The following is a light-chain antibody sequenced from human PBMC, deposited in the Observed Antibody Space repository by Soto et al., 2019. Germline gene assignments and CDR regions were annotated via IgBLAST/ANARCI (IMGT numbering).Light chain of an antibody. CDR2: DIS. J-gene: IGLJ1*01. CDR3: SSYTSSSTRV. CDR1: SSDVGGYNY. Sequence: QAVVTQPASVSGSPGQSITISCTGTSSDVGGYNYVSWYQQHPGKAPKLMIYDISNRPSGVSNRFSGSKSGNTASLTISGLQTDDEADYYCSSYTSSSTRVFGTGTKLTVL. V-gene: IGLV2-14*01.